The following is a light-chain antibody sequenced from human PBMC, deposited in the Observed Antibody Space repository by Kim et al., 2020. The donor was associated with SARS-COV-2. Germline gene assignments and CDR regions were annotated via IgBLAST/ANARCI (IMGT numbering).Light chain of an antibody. J-gene: IGKJ1*01. CDR3: QQYKTYPWT. Sequence: ASVGDRFTITCRASPSIDTWLAWYQQKPGKAPTLLIYDASSLESGVPSRFSGSGSAAEFTLTITSLQPDDFATYFCQQYKTYPWTFGQGTKVEIK. V-gene: IGKV1-5*01. CDR2: DAS. CDR1: PSIDTW.